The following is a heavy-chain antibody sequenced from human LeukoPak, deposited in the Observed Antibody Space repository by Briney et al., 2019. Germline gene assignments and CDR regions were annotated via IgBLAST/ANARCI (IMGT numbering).Heavy chain of an antibody. Sequence: GGSLRLSCAASGFTFSSHDMHWVRQPTGKGLEWVSVIGTAGNTYYADSVKGRFTISGENARNSLLLQMDNLRAEDTAVYYCARSKSYSSGWTDFDWWGQGTLVTVSS. V-gene: IGHV3-13*01. CDR2: IGTAGNT. D-gene: IGHD6-19*01. CDR1: GFTFSSHD. J-gene: IGHJ4*02. CDR3: ARSKSYSSGWTDFDW.